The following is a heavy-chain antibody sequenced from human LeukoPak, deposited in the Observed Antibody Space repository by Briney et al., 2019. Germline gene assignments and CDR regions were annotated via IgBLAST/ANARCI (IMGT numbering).Heavy chain of an antibody. J-gene: IGHJ4*02. CDR2: IIPIFGTA. CDR1: GGTFSSYA. CDR3: ARGNPLMGSARGSDFDY. V-gene: IGHV1-69*05. Sequence: EASVKVSCKASGGTFSSYAISWVRQAPGQGLEWMGGIIPIFGTANYAQKFQGRVTITTDESTSTAYMELSSLRSEDTAVYYCARGNPLMGSARGSDFDYWGQGTLVTVSS. D-gene: IGHD2-15*01.